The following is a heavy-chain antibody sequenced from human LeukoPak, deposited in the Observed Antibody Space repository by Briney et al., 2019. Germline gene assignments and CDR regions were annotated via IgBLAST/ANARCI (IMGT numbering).Heavy chain of an antibody. J-gene: IGHJ4*02. CDR2: ITTVSTTI. V-gene: IGHV3-48*01. CDR1: GFTFNSYS. Sequence: GGCLRLSCAASGFTFNSYSMNWVRQAPGGGRGWVSFITTVSTTIYYADSVRGRFTISRDNAKNSLYLQMNSLRAEDTAVYYCARDGLKYYYDSSGYYYGVYWGQGTLVTVSS. D-gene: IGHD3-22*01. CDR3: ARDGLKYYYDSSGYYYGVY.